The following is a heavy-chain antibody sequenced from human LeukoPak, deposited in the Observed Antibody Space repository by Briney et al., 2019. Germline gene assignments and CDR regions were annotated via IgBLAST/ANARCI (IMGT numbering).Heavy chain of an antibody. CDR2: ISYDGGNK. Sequence: PGGSLRLSCAASGFTFSSYAMHWVRQAPGKGLEWVAVISYDGGNKYYADSVKGRFTISRDNSKNTLYLQMNSLRAEDTAVYYCARVSVTTFSPPEDWGQGTLVTVSS. V-gene: IGHV3-30-3*01. D-gene: IGHD4-17*01. CDR3: ARVSVTTFSPPED. CDR1: GFTFSSYA. J-gene: IGHJ4*02.